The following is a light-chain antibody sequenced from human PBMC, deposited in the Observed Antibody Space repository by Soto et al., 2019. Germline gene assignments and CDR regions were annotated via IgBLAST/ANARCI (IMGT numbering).Light chain of an antibody. Sequence: EIVLKQSPGTLSLSPGERATLSCRASQSVSSNYLAWYQQKPGQAPRLLIYGASTRATGIPARFSGSGSGTEFTLTISSLQSEDFAVYYCQQYNNWPPITFGQGTRLEI. CDR1: QSVSSN. V-gene: IGKV3-15*01. CDR3: QQYNNWPPIT. CDR2: GAS. J-gene: IGKJ5*01.